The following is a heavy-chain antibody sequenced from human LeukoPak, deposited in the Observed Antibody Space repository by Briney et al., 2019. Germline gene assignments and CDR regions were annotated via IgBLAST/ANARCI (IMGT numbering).Heavy chain of an antibody. V-gene: IGHV4-59*01. CDR2: IYYSGST. Sequence: PSETLSLTCSVSGSSISSYYWSWIRQPPGKGLEWIGYIYYSGSTNYNPSLKSRVTISVDTSKNQFSLKLSSVTAADTAVYYCARSPSYCGGDCYSGYFDYWGQGTLVTVSS. D-gene: IGHD2-21*01. J-gene: IGHJ4*02. CDR1: GSSISSYY. CDR3: ARSPSYCGGDCYSGYFDY.